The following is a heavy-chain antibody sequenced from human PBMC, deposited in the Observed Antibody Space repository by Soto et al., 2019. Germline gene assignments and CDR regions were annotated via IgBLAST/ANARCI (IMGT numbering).Heavy chain of an antibody. CDR1: GYTFTSYG. Sequence: ASVKVSCKASGYTFTSYGISRVRQAPGQGLEWMGIINPSGGSTSYAQKFQGRVTMTRDTSTSTVYMELSSLRSEDTAVYYCATPIAVAGLDYWGQGTLVTVSS. CDR3: ATPIAVAGLDY. V-gene: IGHV1-46*01. J-gene: IGHJ4*02. CDR2: INPSGGST. D-gene: IGHD6-19*01.